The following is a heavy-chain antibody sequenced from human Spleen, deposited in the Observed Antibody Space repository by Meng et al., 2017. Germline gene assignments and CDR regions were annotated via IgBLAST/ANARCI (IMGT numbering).Heavy chain of an antibody. D-gene: IGHD6-13*01. CDR3: ARGVEQQQDAYGATGFAP. J-gene: IGHJ5*02. V-gene: IGHV3-15*01. CDR1: GFTFSSYA. Sequence: GESLKISCAASGFTFSSYAMSWVRQVPGKGLEWVGRIKSNTDGGTAEYAAPVTGRFTISRDNAKNSLSLQMNSLRAEDTAVYYCARGVEQQQDAYGATGFAPWGQGTLVTVSS. CDR2: IKSNTDGGTA.